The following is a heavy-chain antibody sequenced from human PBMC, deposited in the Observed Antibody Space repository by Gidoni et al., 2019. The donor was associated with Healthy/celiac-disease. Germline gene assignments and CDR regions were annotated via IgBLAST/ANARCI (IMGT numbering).Heavy chain of an antibody. V-gene: IGHV4-59*01. J-gene: IGHJ6*03. CDR1: GGSISSYY. CDR3: ARGYYYGSGSYYTPGGYYYYMDV. Sequence: QVQLQESGPGLVKPSETLSLTSTVSGGSISSYYWCWIRQPPGKGLEWIGYIYYSGSTNYNPALKSRVTISVDTSKNQFSLKLSSVTAADTAVYYCARGYYYGSGSYYTPGGYYYYMDVWGKGTTVTVSS. CDR2: IYYSGST. D-gene: IGHD3-10*01.